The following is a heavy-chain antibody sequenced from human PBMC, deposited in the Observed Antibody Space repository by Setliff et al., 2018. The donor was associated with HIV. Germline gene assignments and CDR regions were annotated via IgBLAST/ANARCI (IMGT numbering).Heavy chain of an antibody. CDR1: GGSSTLSSDY. Sequence: SETLSLTCAVSGGSSTLSSDYWTWVRQTPGKEVQWIGEINHAGNTHYNPSLKSRVTISVDTSKNHFSLKLTSVTAADTAVYYCVRVKYYYESFGRYYFYSWGQGSLVTVSS. CDR3: VRVKYYYESFGRYYFYS. CDR2: INHAGNT. J-gene: IGHJ4*02. D-gene: IGHD3-22*01. V-gene: IGHV4-34*01.